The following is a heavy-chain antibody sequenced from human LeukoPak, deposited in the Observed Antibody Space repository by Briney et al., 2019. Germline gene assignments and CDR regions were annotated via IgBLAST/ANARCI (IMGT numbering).Heavy chain of an antibody. CDR2: IKQDGSEK. D-gene: IGHD1-26*01. CDR3: ATDSVIGRSHYFDY. CDR1: GFTFSSYW. V-gene: IGHV3-7*03. J-gene: IGHJ4*02. Sequence: GGSLRLSCAASGFTFSSYWMSWVRQAPGKGLEWVANIKQDGSEKYYVDSVKGRFTISRDNSKNTPYLQMSSLRAEDTAVYYCATDSVIGRSHYFDYWGQGTLVTVSS.